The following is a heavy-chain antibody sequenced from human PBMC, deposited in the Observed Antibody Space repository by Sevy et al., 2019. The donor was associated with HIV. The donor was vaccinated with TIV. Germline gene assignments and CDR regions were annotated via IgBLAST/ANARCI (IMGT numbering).Heavy chain of an antibody. J-gene: IGHJ4*02. CDR2: ISYDGSNK. V-gene: IGHV3-30-3*01. Sequence: GGSLRLSCAASAFTFSSYAMHWVRQAPGKGLEWVAVISYDGSNKYYADSVKGRFTISRDNSKNTLYLQMNSLRAEDTAVYYCARSGYYYDSSGYYPYWGQGTLVTVSS. D-gene: IGHD3-22*01. CDR1: AFTFSSYA. CDR3: ARSGYYYDSSGYYPY.